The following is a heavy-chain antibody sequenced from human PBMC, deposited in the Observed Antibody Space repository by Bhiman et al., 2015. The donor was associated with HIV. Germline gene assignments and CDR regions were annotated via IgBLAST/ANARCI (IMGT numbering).Heavy chain of an antibody. Sequence: EVQLVESGGGLVEPGRSLRLSCAASGFTFNDYAIHWVRQAPGKGLEWVSGISWNSGTKAYADSVKGRFTISRDNAKNSLYLQMTSLRAEDTALYYCARRDSGSLSFDIWGQGTMVTVSS. CDR2: ISWNSGTK. CDR1: GFTFNDYA. CDR3: ARRDSGSLSFDI. V-gene: IGHV3-9*01. D-gene: IGHD1-26*01. J-gene: IGHJ3*02.